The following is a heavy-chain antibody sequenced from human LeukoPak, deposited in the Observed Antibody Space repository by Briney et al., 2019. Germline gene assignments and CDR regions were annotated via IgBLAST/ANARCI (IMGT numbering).Heavy chain of an antibody. CDR1: GGTFTCYA. J-gene: IGHJ4*02. D-gene: IGHD2-8*01. CDR3: ARCGCTNGVCESTPGFDY. CDR2: IIPIHGIA. V-gene: IGHV1-69*04. Sequence: SVKVSCKASGGTFTCYAISWVRQAPAQGLEWMGRIIPIHGIANYAQKFQGRVTITADRSTSTDYMELSSLRSEDTAVYYCARCGCTNGVCESTPGFDYWGQGTLVTVSS.